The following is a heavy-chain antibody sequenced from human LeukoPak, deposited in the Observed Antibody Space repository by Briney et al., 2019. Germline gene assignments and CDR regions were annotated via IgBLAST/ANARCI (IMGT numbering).Heavy chain of an antibody. CDR1: GGSFSGYY. Sequence: RSSETLSLTCAVYGGSFSGYYWSWIRQPPGKGLERIGEINHSGSTNYNPSLKSQVNPSLKSRVTISVDTSGNEFSLKLSSVTAADTAVYYCARKGYGSGTYPLGMDVWGQGTTVTVSS. CDR3: ARKGYGSGTYPLGMDV. D-gene: IGHD3-10*01. J-gene: IGHJ6*02. CDR2: INHSGST. V-gene: IGHV4-34*01.